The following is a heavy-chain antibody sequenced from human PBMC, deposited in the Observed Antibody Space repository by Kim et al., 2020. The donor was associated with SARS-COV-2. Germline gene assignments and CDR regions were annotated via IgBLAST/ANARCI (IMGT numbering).Heavy chain of an antibody. D-gene: IGHD3-9*01. CDR2: MNPNSGNT. CDR3: ARNDILTGYYYYYGMDV. CDR1: GYTFTSYD. J-gene: IGHJ6*02. V-gene: IGHV1-8*01. Sequence: ASVKVSCKASGYTFTSYDINWVRQATGQGLEWMGWMNPNSGNTGYAQKFQGRVTMTRNTSISTAYMELSSLRSEDTAVYYCARNDILTGYYYYYGMDVWGQGTTVTVSS.